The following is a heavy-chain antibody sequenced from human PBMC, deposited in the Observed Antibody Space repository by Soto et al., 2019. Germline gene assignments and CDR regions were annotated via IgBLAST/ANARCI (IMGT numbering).Heavy chain of an antibody. CDR1: GFTFSSYA. J-gene: IGHJ6*02. CDR3: AKRLGKNSYYGMDV. D-gene: IGHD7-27*01. CDR2: ISGSGGST. V-gene: IGHV3-23*01. Sequence: EVQLLESGGGLVQPWGSLRLSCAASGFTFSSYAMSWVRQAPGKGLEWVSAISGSGGSTYYADSVKGRFTISRDNSKNTLYLQMNSLRAEDTAVYYCAKRLGKNSYYGMDVWGQGTTVTVSS.